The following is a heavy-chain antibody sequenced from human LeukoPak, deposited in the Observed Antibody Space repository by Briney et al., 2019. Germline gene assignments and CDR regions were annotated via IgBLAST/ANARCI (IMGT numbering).Heavy chain of an antibody. CDR1: GFTVSSNY. CDR2: IFSGGRT. V-gene: IGHV3-53*01. D-gene: IGHD6-25*01. CDR3: ATTAATRKAVY. Sequence: GGSLRLSCAASGFTVSSNYMSWVRQAPGKGLEWVSVIFSGGRTYNADSVKGRFIISRDSSKNTLYLQMNSLRAEDTAVYYCATTAATRKAVYWGPGTLVTVSS. J-gene: IGHJ4*02.